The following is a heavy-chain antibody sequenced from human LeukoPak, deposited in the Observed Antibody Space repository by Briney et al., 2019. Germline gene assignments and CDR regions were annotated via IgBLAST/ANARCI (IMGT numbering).Heavy chain of an antibody. CDR2: ISSSSSYI. J-gene: IGHJ4*02. D-gene: IGHD5-24*01. V-gene: IGHV3-21*01. Sequence: GGSLRLSCVGSGFTFSNYNMIWVRQAPGKGLEWVSSISSSSSYIYYADSVKGRFTISRDNAKNSLYLQMNSLRAEDTAVYYCAREGYSPRDGYNFNFDYWGQGTLVTVSS. CDR1: GFTFSNYN. CDR3: AREGYSPRDGYNFNFDY.